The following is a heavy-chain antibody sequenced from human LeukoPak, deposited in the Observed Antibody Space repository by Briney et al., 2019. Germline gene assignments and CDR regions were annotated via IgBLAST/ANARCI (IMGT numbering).Heavy chain of an antibody. J-gene: IGHJ4*02. CDR2: ISSSGSTL. Sequence: QPGGSLRLSCAASGFTFSSYEMNWVRQAPGKGLEWVSYISSSGSTLYYADSVKGRFTISRDNAKNSLYLQMNSLRAEDTAVYYCVRDLDTVTTAFFVYWGQGTLVTVSS. CDR1: GFTFSSYE. V-gene: IGHV3-48*03. D-gene: IGHD4-11*01. CDR3: VRDLDTVTTAFFVY.